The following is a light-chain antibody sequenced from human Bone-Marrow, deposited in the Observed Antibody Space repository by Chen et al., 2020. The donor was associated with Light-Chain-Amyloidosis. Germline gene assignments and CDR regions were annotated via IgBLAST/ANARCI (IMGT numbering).Light chain of an antibody. CDR2: DDS. V-gene: IGLV3-21*02. CDR3: QVWDRSSDRPV. Sequence: SYVLTQPSSVSVAPGQTATIACGGNNIGSTSVHCYQQTPGQAPLLVVYDDSDRPSGIPERLSGSHSGKTATLTISRVEAGDEADYCCQVWDRSSDRPVFGGGTKLTVL. CDR1: NIGSTS. J-gene: IGLJ3*02.